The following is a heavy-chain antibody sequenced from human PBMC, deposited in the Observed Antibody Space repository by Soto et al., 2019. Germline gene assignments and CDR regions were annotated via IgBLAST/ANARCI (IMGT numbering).Heavy chain of an antibody. D-gene: IGHD6-13*01. Sequence: QMQLVQSGPEVKKPGTSVKVSCKASGFTFTSSAVQWVRQARGQRLEWIGWIVVGSGNTNYAQKFQERVTITRDMSTSTAYMELSSLRSEDTAVYYCAAQPSIAAADFDPWGQGTLVTVSS. J-gene: IGHJ5*02. V-gene: IGHV1-58*01. CDR1: GFTFTSSA. CDR2: IVVGSGNT. CDR3: AAQPSIAAADFDP.